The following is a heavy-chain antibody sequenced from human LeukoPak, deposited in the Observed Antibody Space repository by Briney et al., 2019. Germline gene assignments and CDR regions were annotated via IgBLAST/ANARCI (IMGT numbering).Heavy chain of an antibody. CDR3: ARGGSYCSSTSCLERYFDY. CDR2: IYYSGST. Sequence: SETLSLTCTVSGGSISRGGYYWSWIRQHPGKGLEWIGYIYYSGSTYYNPSLKSRVTISVDTSKNQFSLKLSSVTAADTAVYYCARGGSYCSSTSCLERYFDYWGQGTLVTVSS. J-gene: IGHJ4*02. V-gene: IGHV4-31*03. CDR1: GGSISRGGYY. D-gene: IGHD2-2*01.